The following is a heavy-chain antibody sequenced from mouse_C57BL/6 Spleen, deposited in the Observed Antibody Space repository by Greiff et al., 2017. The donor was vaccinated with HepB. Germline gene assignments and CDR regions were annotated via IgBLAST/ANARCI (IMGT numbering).Heavy chain of an antibody. CDR1: GFTFSDYY. V-gene: IGHV5-16*01. Sequence: EVKLVESEGGLVQPGSSMKLSCTASGFTFSDYYMAWVRQVPEKGLEWVANINYDGSSTYYLDSLKNRFIISRDNAKNILYLQMSSLKSEDTATYYCARAYYAMDYWGQGTSVTVSS. CDR3: ARAYYAMDY. CDR2: INYDGSST. J-gene: IGHJ4*01.